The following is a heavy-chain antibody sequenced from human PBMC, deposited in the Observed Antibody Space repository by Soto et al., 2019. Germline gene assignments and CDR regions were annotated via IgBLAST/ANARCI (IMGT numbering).Heavy chain of an antibody. CDR1: GGSISSGGYS. J-gene: IGHJ5*02. CDR3: ARVAYCGGDCYRGFDP. Sequence: QLQLQESGSGLVKPSQTLSLTCAVSGGSISSGGYSWSWIRQPPGKGLEWIGYIYHSGSTYYNPSRKRRVTLSVDRSKNQFSLKLSSVTAADTAVYYCARVAYCGGDCYRGFDPWGQGTLVTVSS. D-gene: IGHD2-21*02. CDR2: IYHSGST. V-gene: IGHV4-30-2*01.